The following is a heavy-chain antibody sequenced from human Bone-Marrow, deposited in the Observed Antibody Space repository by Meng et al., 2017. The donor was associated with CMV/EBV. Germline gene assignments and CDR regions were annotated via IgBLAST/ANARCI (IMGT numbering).Heavy chain of an antibody. CDR3: ARSSGGSTYFDY. V-gene: IGHV2-70D*14. Sequence: SGPTLVKPTQILTLTCTFSGFSLGTSGMRVSWIRQPPGKALEWLARIDWDDDKFYSTSLKSRVSISKDTSKNQVVLTMTNMDPVDTATYHCARSSGGSTYFDYWGQGTLVTVSS. CDR2: IDWDDDK. CDR1: GFSLGTSGMR. J-gene: IGHJ4*02. D-gene: IGHD6-13*01.